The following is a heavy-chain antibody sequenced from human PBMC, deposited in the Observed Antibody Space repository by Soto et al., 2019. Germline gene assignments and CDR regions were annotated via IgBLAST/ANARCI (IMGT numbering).Heavy chain of an antibody. CDR3: AKDAGDGYYYMDV. CDR2: IRSSGAST. V-gene: IGHV3-23*01. D-gene: IGHD3-10*01. CDR1: GFTFSSYD. Sequence: GGSLRLSCAGAGFTFSSYDMRWVRQAPGKGLEWVSGIRSSGASTFYADSMKGRFTISRDDSKNTLYLQMNYLRVEDTAIYYCAKDAGDGYYYMDVWGKGTTVTVSS. J-gene: IGHJ6*03.